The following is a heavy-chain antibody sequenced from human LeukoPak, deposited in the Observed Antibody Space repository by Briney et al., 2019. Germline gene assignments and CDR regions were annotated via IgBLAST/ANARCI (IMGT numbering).Heavy chain of an antibody. V-gene: IGHV3-66*01. J-gene: IGHJ3*02. CDR3: ARYGLGAHAFDI. Sequence: GGSLRLSCAASGFTVSSNYMNWVRQAPGKGLEWVSVIYSGGSTYDADSVKGRFTISRDNSKNTLYLQMNSLRAEDTAVYCCARYGLGAHAFDIWGQGTMVTVSS. CDR1: GFTVSSNY. D-gene: IGHD3/OR15-3a*01. CDR2: IYSGGST.